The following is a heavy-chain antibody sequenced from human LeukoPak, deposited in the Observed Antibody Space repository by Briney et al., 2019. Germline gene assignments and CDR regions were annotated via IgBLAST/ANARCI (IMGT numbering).Heavy chain of an antibody. D-gene: IGHD2-15*01. CDR2: IDKKDNLYAT. J-gene: IGHJ5*02. Sequence: GGPLRLSCVASGYSFSDSSVHWVRQSSGRGLEWVGLIDKKDNLYATAYAESVKGRFTISRDDSRDTAFLHMDSLKTEDTALYFCTRDRGTYNWFDPWGQGTLVTVSS. CDR1: GYSFSDSS. V-gene: IGHV3-73*01. CDR3: TRDRGTYNWFDP.